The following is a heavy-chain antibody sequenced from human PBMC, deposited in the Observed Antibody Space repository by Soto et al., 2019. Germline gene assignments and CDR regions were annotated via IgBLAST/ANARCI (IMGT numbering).Heavy chain of an antibody. CDR1: GGSISSSNW. J-gene: IGHJ4*01. V-gene: IGHV4-4*02. D-gene: IGHD3-10*01. CDR2: IYHSGST. Sequence: PAETLSLTCVVSGGSISSSNWWSWVGQPPGKGLEWIGEIYHSGSTNYNPSLKSRVTISVDKSKNQFSLKLSSVTAADPAVYYCASDFDYYSDTTPREIDYWGQGALVTVSA. CDR3: ASDFDYYSDTTPREIDY.